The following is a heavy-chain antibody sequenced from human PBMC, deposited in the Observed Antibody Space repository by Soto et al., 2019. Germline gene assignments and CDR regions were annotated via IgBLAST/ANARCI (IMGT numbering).Heavy chain of an antibody. V-gene: IGHV1-8*01. J-gene: IGHJ6*02. CDR1: GYTFTSYD. Sequence: QVQLVQSGAEVKKPGASVKVSCKASGYTFTSYDINWVRQVTGQGPEWMGWMNPNSGNTGSAQKFQGRVTMTRNTSISTAYMELSGLGSEDTAVYYCAIRHDGRQSSMDVWGQGNTVTVSS. CDR3: AIRHDGRQSSMDV. CDR2: MNPNSGNT. D-gene: IGHD1-1*01.